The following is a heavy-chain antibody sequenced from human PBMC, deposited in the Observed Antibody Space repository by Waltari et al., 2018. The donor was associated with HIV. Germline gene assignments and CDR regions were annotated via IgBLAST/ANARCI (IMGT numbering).Heavy chain of an antibody. D-gene: IGHD3-16*01. CDR1: GGSISSYY. Sequence: QVQLQESGPGLVKPSETLSLTCTVSGGSISSYYWSWIRQPPGKGLEWIGYIYYSGSTNYNPSLKSRGTISVDTSKNQFSLKLSSVTAADTAVYYCARHLWGVMAPSYFDYWGQGTLVTVSS. CDR2: IYYSGST. J-gene: IGHJ4*02. CDR3: ARHLWGVMAPSYFDY. V-gene: IGHV4-59*01.